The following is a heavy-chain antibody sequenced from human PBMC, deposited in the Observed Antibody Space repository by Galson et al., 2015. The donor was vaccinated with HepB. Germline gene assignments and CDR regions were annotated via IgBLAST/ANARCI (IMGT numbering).Heavy chain of an antibody. Sequence: LRLSCAASGFTFSSYSMNWVRQAPGKGLEWVSSISSSSSYIYYADSVKGRFTISRDNAKNSLYLQMNSLRAEDTAVYYCARDRSITERDAFDIWGQGTMVTVSS. V-gene: IGHV3-21*01. CDR1: GFTFSSYS. D-gene: IGHD3-10*01. CDR2: ISSSSSYI. J-gene: IGHJ3*02. CDR3: ARDRSITERDAFDI.